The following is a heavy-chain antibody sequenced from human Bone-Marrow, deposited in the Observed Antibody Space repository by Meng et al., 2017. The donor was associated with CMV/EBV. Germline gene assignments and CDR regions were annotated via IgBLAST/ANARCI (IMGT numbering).Heavy chain of an antibody. J-gene: IGHJ6*02. CDR2: ISSSSSYI. V-gene: IGHV3-21*01. D-gene: IGHD2-2*02. CDR3: ARYCSSTSCYSYYYGIDD. Sequence: GGSLRLSCAASGFPFSSYRMNWVRQAPGKGLEWVSSISSSSSYIYYADSVKGRFTISRDNAKNSLYLQMNSLRAEDTAVYYCARYCSSTSCYSYYYGIDDWGQGTTVTVSS. CDR1: GFPFSSYR.